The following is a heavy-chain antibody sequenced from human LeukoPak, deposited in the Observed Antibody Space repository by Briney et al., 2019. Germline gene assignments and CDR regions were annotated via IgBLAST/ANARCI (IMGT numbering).Heavy chain of an antibody. Sequence: ASVTVSCTASGYTFTSYGISWVRQAPGQGLEWMGWISAYNGNTNYAQKLQGRATMTTDTSTSTAYMELRSLRSDDTAVYYCARDLTGEALYWGQATLVTVSS. CDR3: ARDLTGEALY. J-gene: IGHJ4*02. V-gene: IGHV1-18*01. CDR1: GYTFTSYG. CDR2: ISAYNGNT. D-gene: IGHD3-16*01.